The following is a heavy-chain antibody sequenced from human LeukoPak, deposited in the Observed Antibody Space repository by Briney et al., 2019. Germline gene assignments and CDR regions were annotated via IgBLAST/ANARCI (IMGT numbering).Heavy chain of an antibody. Sequence: SETLSLTCTVSGDSISSNNYYWGWIRQPPGKGLEWIGSIDYSGRTLYNPSLKSRVTISLDTAKNQFSLKLSSVTAADTAVYYCARDSVRGVINYWGQGTLVTVSS. CDR2: IDYSGRT. V-gene: IGHV4-39*02. CDR1: GDSISSNNYY. CDR3: ARDSVRGVINY. D-gene: IGHD3-10*01. J-gene: IGHJ4*02.